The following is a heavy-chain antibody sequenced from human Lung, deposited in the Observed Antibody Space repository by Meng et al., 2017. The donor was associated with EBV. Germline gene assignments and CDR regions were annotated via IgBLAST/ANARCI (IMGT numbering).Heavy chain of an antibody. CDR3: SRDLAGSDDY. CDR1: DFPFRRYW. D-gene: IGHD1-14*01. V-gene: IGHV3-74*01. J-gene: IGHJ4*02. CDR2: INEDGTIT. Sequence: EVQLGEAGGPQVQPRGPWSLSCAASDFPFRRYWMHWVRQGPGKEPLWVSRINEDGTITNYADSVKGRFTISRDNAKNTLYLQMNNLRAEDTAVYYCSRDLAGSDDYWGRGTLVTVSS.